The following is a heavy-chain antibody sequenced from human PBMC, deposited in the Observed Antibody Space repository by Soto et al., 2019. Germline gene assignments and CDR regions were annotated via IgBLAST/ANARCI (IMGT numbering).Heavy chain of an antibody. Sequence: GSLRLSCVDPGFNFGTYAIHRVRQAPGKGLQWVALIAYDGIDTYYADSVKGRFTISRDNSKNTLHLQMNSLRPEDTGVYFCARVTPGNNLYYFSGLDVWGQGTSVTVSS. D-gene: IGHD1-1*01. CDR3: ARVTPGNNLYYFSGLDV. CDR2: IAYDGIDT. V-gene: IGHV3-30-3*01. CDR1: GFNFGTYA. J-gene: IGHJ6*02.